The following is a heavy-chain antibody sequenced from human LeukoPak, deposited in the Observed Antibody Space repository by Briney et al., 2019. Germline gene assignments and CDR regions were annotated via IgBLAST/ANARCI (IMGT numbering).Heavy chain of an antibody. J-gene: IGHJ4*02. CDR3: ARVEFSGSSGYYYGPFDC. V-gene: IGHV3-30*04. Sequence: GGSLRLSCAASGFTFSSYAMHWVRQAPGKGLEWVAVISYDGSNKYYADSVKGRFTISRDNSKNTLYLQMNSLRAEDTAVYYCARVEFSGSSGYYYGPFDCWGQGTLVTVSS. D-gene: IGHD3-22*01. CDR1: GFTFSSYA. CDR2: ISYDGSNK.